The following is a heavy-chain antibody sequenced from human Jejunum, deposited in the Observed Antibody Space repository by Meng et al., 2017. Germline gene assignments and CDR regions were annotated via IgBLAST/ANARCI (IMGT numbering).Heavy chain of an antibody. CDR3: ARDLLGPAIAASGYFDP. CDR1: GGSISESNW. D-gene: IGHD5-12*01. Sequence: QDSRSCFVEPSVTLALTCAVSGGSISESNWWSLVRQPPGKGLEWIGEIYHTGSTNYNPSLKSRVTMSLDKSKNQFFLDLTSVTAADTAVYYCARDLLGPAIAASGYFDPWGQGTLVTVSS. CDR2: IYHTGST. J-gene: IGHJ5*02. V-gene: IGHV4-4*02.